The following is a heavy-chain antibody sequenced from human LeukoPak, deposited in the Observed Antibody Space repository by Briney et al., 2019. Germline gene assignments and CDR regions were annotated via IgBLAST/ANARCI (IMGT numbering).Heavy chain of an antibody. J-gene: IGHJ5*02. CDR1: GFTLSDYD. CDR2: ISTSSRYI. CDR3: ARADCSSSTCYLRRSWFDP. Sequence: GGSLRLSCAASGFTLSDYDMNWVRQAPGKGLEWVSSISTSSRYIYYKDSVRGRFTISRDDAKNSLHLEMNSLRAEDTAVYYCARADCSSSTCYLRRSWFDPWGQGTLVTVSS. V-gene: IGHV3-21*01. D-gene: IGHD2-2*01.